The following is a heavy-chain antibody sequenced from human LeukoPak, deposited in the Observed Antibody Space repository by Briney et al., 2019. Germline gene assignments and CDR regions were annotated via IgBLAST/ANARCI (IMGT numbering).Heavy chain of an antibody. D-gene: IGHD6-6*01. J-gene: IGHJ4*02. CDR3: ASLSLGHY. V-gene: IGHV3-53*01. CDR1: GFTVSSNY. CDR2: IYSGGST. Sequence: GGSLRLSCAASGFTVSSNYMSWVRQAPGKGLEWVSVIYSGGSTYYADSVKGRFTISRDASKNTLSLQMNSLRAEDTAVYYCASLSLGHYWGQGTLVTVSS.